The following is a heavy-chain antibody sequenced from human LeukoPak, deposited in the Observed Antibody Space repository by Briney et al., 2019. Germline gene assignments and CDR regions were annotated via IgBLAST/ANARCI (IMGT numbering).Heavy chain of an antibody. CDR1: GGSIKNYY. CDR3: ARHGTLDY. J-gene: IGHJ4*02. D-gene: IGHD1-26*01. Sequence: SETLSLTCTVSGGSIKNYYWSWIRQPPGKGLEWIGNIDHKGNTNYNPTLTSQVPMTVDASKNKFHLNLNPVTAADTAAYYCARHGTLDYWGQGTLVTVSS. CDR2: IDHKGNT. V-gene: IGHV4-59*08.